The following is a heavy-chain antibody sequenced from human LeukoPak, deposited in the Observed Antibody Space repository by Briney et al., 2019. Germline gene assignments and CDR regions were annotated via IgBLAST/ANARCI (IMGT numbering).Heavy chain of an antibody. CDR1: GGSISSYY. J-gene: IGHJ3*02. Sequence: SETLSLTCTVSGGSISSYYWSWIRQPPGKGLEWVGYIYYSGSTNYNPSLKSRVTISVDTSKNQFSLKLSSVTAADTAVYYCARAVKDSSSYYYRSSSNAFDIWGQGTMVTVSS. D-gene: IGHD3-22*01. CDR2: IYYSGST. V-gene: IGHV4-59*08. CDR3: ARAVKDSSSYYYRSSSNAFDI.